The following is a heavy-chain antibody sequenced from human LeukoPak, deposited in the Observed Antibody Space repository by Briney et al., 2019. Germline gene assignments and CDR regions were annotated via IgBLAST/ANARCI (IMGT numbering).Heavy chain of an antibody. CDR1: GGTFSSYA. CDR2: IIPLFGTA. D-gene: IGHD2-15*01. J-gene: IGHJ6*03. V-gene: IGHV1-69*06. Sequence: ASVKVSCKASGGTFSSYAISWVRQAPGQGLEWMGGIIPLFGTANYAQKFQGRVTITADKSTSTAYMELSSLRSEDTAVYYCARGVSLLLATAYYYYYMDVWGKGTTVTVSS. CDR3: ARGVSLLLATAYYYYYMDV.